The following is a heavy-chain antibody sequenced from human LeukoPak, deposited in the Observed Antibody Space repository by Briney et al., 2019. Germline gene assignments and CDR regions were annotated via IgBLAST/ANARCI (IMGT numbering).Heavy chain of an antibody. V-gene: IGHV1-2*02. Sequence: ASVKVSCKASGYTFTGYYMHWVRQAPGQGLEWMGWINPNSGGTNYAQKFQGRVTMTRDTSISTAYMELSRLRSDDTAVYYCARVAKTSYYYDSSGYPFLDAFDIWGQGTMVTVSS. CDR2: INPNSGGT. D-gene: IGHD3-22*01. J-gene: IGHJ3*02. CDR3: ARVAKTSYYYDSSGYPFLDAFDI. CDR1: GYTFTGYY.